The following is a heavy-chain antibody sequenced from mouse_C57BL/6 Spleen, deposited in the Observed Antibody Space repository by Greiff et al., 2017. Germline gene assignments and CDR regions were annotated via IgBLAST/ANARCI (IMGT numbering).Heavy chain of an antibody. CDR1: GYTFTSYW. V-gene: IGHV1-64*01. CDR2: IHPNSGST. D-gene: IGHD1-1*01. J-gene: IGHJ1*03. Sequence: QVQLKESGAELVKPGASVKLSCKASGYTFTSYWMHWVKQRPGQGLEWIGMIHPNSGSTNYNEKFKSKATLTVDKSSSTAYMQLSSLTSEDSAVYYCAREGYYYGSSYRYFDVWGTGTTVTVSS. CDR3: AREGYYYGSSYRYFDV.